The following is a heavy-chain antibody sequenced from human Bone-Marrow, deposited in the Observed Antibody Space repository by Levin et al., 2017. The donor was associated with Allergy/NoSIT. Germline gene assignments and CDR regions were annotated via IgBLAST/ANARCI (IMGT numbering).Heavy chain of an antibody. V-gene: IGHV3-30*18. D-gene: IGHD6-19*01. Sequence: GGSLRLSCVASGFTFSRYGMHWVRQAPGKGLEWVAVISYDESNKFYGDSVKGRFTISRDNSKNTVFLQLDSLRAEDTAVYYCAKDRLAVAGDNYFDYWGQGTLVTVSS. CDR3: AKDRLAVAGDNYFDY. CDR1: GFTFSRYG. CDR2: ISYDESNK. J-gene: IGHJ4*02.